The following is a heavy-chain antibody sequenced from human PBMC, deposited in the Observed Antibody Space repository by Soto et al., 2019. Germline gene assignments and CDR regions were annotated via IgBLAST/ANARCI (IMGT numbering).Heavy chain of an antibody. J-gene: IGHJ4*02. Sequence: PXXTLSLTCAVYCGSFIGYYWSWIRQPPGEGLEWIGQLNHSGXPNYKPSIKSRXXISVDTSXXKFSMKLRSVTAADTAVYYCARAVSYWNGSIDYWGQGTLVTSPQ. CDR2: LNHSGXP. CDR1: CGSFIGYY. CDR3: ARAVSYWNGSIDY. D-gene: IGHD1-1*01. V-gene: IGHV4-34*01.